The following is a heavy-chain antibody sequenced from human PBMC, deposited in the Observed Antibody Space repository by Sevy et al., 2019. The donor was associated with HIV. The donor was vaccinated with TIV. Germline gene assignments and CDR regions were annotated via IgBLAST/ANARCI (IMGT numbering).Heavy chain of an antibody. J-gene: IGHJ5*02. CDR3: ARSPPVVVVPGAPSWFDP. CDR2: INESGIT. Sequence: SETLSLTCAVHDGSFSGYYWNWIRQLPGKGLEWIGEINESGITNYNPSLKSRVTISVDTSKKEFSLKLNSVTAEDTAVYFCARSPPVVVVPGAPSWFDPWGQGTLVTVSS. D-gene: IGHD2-2*01. CDR1: DGSFSGYY. V-gene: IGHV4-34*01.